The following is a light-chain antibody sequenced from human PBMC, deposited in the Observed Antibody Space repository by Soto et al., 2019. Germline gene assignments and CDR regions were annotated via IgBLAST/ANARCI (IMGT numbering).Light chain of an antibody. J-gene: IGKJ1*01. CDR3: HHYGISPPWT. Sequence: EVVLTQSTGTVSLSPGERATLSCRASQSPNGHLAWYHQKPGQAPRLLIYGASTRATGIPARFSGSGSGTEFTLTISSLQSEDFAVYYCHHYGISPPWTCGQGTKVDIK. CDR2: GAS. V-gene: IGKV3-15*01. CDR1: QSPNGH.